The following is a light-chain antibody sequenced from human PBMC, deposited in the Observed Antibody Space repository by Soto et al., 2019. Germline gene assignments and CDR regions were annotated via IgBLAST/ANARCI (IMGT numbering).Light chain of an antibody. CDR1: NNDVGAYTY. CDR3: SLYRTGSRV. CDR2: EVS. Sequence: QSVLTQPASVSGSPGQSITISCTGTNNDVGAYTYVSWYQQHPGKAPRLIIYEVSERPSGVSNRFSGSKSGNTASLVISGLQAEDEADYYCSLYRTGSRVFGGGTKVTVL. V-gene: IGLV2-14*01. J-gene: IGLJ2*01.